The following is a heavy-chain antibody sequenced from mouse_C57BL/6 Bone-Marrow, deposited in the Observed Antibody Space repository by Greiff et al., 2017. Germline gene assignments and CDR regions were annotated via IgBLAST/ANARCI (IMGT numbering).Heavy chain of an antibody. CDR2: TCWDDDK. CDR3: ARPIAPLDFDV. V-gene: IGHV8-8*01. D-gene: IGHD6-1*01. Sequence: QVTLKVSGPGILQPSQTLSLTCSFSGFSLSTFGMGVGWIRQPPGKGLEWLAHTCWDDDKYYKQAPKRRPTVSKSTSKTQVFLKIAKVYTAATDTYSCARPIAPLDFDVWGTGTTVTVSS. J-gene: IGHJ1*03. CDR1: GFSLSTFGMG.